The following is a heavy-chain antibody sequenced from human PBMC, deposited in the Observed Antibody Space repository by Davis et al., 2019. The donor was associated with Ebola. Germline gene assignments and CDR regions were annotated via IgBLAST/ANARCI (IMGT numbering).Heavy chain of an antibody. CDR3: ARDPSTSDIPTSFYATYPDH. J-gene: IGHJ5*02. Sequence: DSLKGRFTISRDNSKNSLYLQMNSLRAEDSAVYYCARDPSTSDIPTSFYATYPDHWGQGTMVTVSS. V-gene: IGHV3-21*01. D-gene: IGHD2/OR15-2a*01.